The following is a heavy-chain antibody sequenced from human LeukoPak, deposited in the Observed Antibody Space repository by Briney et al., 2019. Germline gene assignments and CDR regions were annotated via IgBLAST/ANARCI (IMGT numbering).Heavy chain of an antibody. Sequence: SETLSLTCTVSGGSISSYYWSWIRQPPGKGLEWIGRIYSRGSTNYNPSLKSRVTLSVDTSKNQFSLKLTSVTAADTAVYYCARGFFGYSNWFDPWGQGTLVTVSS. CDR1: GGSISSYY. CDR3: ARGFFGYSNWFDP. V-gene: IGHV4-4*07. D-gene: IGHD3-22*01. J-gene: IGHJ5*02. CDR2: IYSRGST.